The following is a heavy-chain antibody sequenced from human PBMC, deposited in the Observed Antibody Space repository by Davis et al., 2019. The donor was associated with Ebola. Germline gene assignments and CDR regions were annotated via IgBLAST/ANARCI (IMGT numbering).Heavy chain of an antibody. D-gene: IGHD5-18*01. V-gene: IGHV3-15*05. Sequence: LSLTCVASGFSFANAWMIWVRQAPGKGLEWVGRIRSANDGGTTDSAAPVKGRFAISRDDSKSTLYLQMSSLRTEDTAVYYCAAARKYSYGLTWGQGTLVTVSS. CDR1: GFSFANAW. J-gene: IGHJ4*02. CDR3: AAARKYSYGLT. CDR2: IRSANDGGTT.